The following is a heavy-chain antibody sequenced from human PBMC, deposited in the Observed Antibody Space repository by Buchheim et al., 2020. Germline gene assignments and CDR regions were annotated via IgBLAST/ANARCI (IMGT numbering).Heavy chain of an antibody. CDR1: GFTFRTYG. V-gene: IGHV3-30*18. J-gene: IGHJ6*03. D-gene: IGHD2-2*03. Sequence: QVQLVESGGGVVQPGRSLRLSCAASGFTFRTYGMHWVRQAPGKGLEWVAVISYDGSNEYYADSVKGRFTVSRDNSKNTLYLQRNSLRAEDTAVYYCAKATPHGYCSSTSCYENYHYMDVWGKGTT. CDR3: AKATPHGYCSSTSCYENYHYMDV. CDR2: ISYDGSNE.